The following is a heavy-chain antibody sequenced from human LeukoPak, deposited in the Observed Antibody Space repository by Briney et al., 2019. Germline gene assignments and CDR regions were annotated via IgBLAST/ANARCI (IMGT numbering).Heavy chain of an antibody. Sequence: SETLSLTCTVSGGSISSDYWTWIRQPPGKGLEWIGYINYSGNTNYNPSLKSRITISVDTSKNQFSLKLTSVTAADTAVYYCARGTYYSDSNGHYYYYYYMDVWGKGTTVTVSS. D-gene: IGHD3-22*01. J-gene: IGHJ6*03. V-gene: IGHV4-59*01. CDR1: GGSISSDY. CDR3: ARGTYYSDSNGHYYYYYYMDV. CDR2: INYSGNT.